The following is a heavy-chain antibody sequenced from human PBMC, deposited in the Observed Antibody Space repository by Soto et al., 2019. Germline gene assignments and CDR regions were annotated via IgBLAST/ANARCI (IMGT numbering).Heavy chain of an antibody. CDR3: ARDHYDSSGYYENFDY. CDR1: GFTFSSYS. J-gene: IGHJ4*02. Sequence: HPGGSLRLSCAASGFTFSSYSMNWVRQAPGKGLEWVSYISSSSSTIYYADSVKGRFTISRDNAKNSLYLQMNSLRAEDTAVYYCARDHYDSSGYYENFDYWGQGTLVTVSS. V-gene: IGHV3-48*01. CDR2: ISSSSSTI. D-gene: IGHD3-22*01.